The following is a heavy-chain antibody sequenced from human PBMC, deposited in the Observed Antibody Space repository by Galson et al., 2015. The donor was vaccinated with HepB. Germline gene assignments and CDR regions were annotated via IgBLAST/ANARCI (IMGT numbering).Heavy chain of an antibody. Sequence: SLRLSCAASGFTFSSYGMHWVRQAPGKGLEWVALIWYDGSNRYYADSVKGRFTISRDNSKNTLSLQMNSLRAEDTAVYYCARMSCGGDCLVHYFQHWGQGTLVTVSS. V-gene: IGHV3-33*01. J-gene: IGHJ1*01. CDR2: IWYDGSNR. D-gene: IGHD2-21*01. CDR3: ARMSCGGDCLVHYFQH. CDR1: GFTFSSYG.